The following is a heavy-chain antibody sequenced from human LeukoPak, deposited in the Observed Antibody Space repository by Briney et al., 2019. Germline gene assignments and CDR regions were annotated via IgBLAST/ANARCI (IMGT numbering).Heavy chain of an antibody. J-gene: IGHJ4*02. CDR3: ARDHDYGGNRFDY. Sequence: GGSLRLSCAASGFAFSTNWMHWVRQAPGKGLVWVSHISTDARTITYADFVKGRFTISRDNSKNTLYLQMNSLRAEDTAVYYCARDHDYGGNRFDYWGQGTLVTVSS. D-gene: IGHD4-23*01. CDR1: GFAFSTNW. V-gene: IGHV3-74*01. CDR2: ISTDARTI.